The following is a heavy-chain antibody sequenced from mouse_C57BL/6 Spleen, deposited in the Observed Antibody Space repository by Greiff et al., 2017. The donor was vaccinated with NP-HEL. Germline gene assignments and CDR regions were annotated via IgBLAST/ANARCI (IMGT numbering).Heavy chain of an antibody. J-gene: IGHJ2*01. CDR1: GYAFSSSW. V-gene: IGHV1-82*01. CDR2: IYPGDGDT. CDR3: ARTLYGSSSDYFDY. D-gene: IGHD1-1*01. Sequence: QVQLKQSGPELVKPGASVKISCKASGYAFSSSWMNWVKQRPGKGLEWIGRIYPGDGDTNYNGKFKGRATLTADKSSSTAYMQLSSLTSEDSAVYFCARTLYGSSSDYFDYWGQGTTLTVSS.